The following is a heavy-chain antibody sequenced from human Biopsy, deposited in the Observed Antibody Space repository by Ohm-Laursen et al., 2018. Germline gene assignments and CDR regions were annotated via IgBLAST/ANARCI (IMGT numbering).Heavy chain of an antibody. CDR3: AIYGGTEPEGD. CDR1: GGSFSTYA. CDR2: IIPMLDVA. D-gene: IGHD3-16*01. J-gene: IGHJ1*01. Sequence: VKISCKASGGSFSTYAVSWVRQAPGQGLEWMGKIIPMLDVANYAQKFQGRVTITADKLTSTAYMELASLRSEDTAVYYCAIYGGTEPEGDWGQGALVTVSP. V-gene: IGHV1-69*10.